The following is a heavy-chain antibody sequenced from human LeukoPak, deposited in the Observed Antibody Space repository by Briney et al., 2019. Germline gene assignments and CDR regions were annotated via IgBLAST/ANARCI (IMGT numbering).Heavy chain of an antibody. CDR3: ARVREGSSWSTFDY. CDR1: GGSISSHY. J-gene: IGHJ4*02. V-gene: IGHV4-59*11. D-gene: IGHD6-13*01. CDR2: IYSSGST. Sequence: SETLSLTCTVSGGSISSHYWSWIRQPPGKGLQWVGSIYSSGSTNYNPSLKSRPTISADTSKNQLSLKLSSVTAADTAVYYCARVREGSSWSTFDYWGQGTPVTVSS.